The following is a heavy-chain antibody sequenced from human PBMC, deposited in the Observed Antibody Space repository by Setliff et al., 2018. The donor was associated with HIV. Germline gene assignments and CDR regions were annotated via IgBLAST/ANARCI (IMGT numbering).Heavy chain of an antibody. CDR3: ATDGKQQVATVDHYYMDV. V-gene: IGHV1-24*01. CDR2: FDPKDGET. Sequence: SVKVSCKVSGYTLTELSMHWVRQAPGKGLEWMGSFDPKDGETIYAQKFQGRVTMTEDTSTDTAYMELSSLRSEDTAVYYCATDGKQQVATVDHYYMDVWGKGTTVTVSS. J-gene: IGHJ6*03. CDR1: GYTLTELS. D-gene: IGHD6-13*01.